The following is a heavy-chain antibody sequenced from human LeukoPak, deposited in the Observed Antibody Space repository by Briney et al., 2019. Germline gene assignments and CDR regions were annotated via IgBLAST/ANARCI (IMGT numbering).Heavy chain of an antibody. CDR3: ARLDPSLRGSTFDY. CDR2: ISYDGRNK. Sequence: GGSLRLSCAASRFSFSSFAMHWVRQAPGKGLDWVAVISYDGRNKHYADSVKGRFTISRDNSKNTLYLQMNSLRPEDTAVYYCARLDPSLRGSTFDYWGQGTLVTVSS. V-gene: IGHV3-30*14. J-gene: IGHJ4*02. CDR1: RFSFSSFA. D-gene: IGHD5/OR15-5a*01.